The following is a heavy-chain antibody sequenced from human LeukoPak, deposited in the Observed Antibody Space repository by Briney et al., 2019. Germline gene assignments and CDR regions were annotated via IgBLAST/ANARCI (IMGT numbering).Heavy chain of an antibody. CDR3: ARVVGKYSSSWYY. Sequence: SETLSLTCAVSGGSISSDGYFWSWIRQPPGKGLEWIGYIYHSGSTNYIPSLKGRVTISVDTSKNQFSLKLRSVTAADTAVYYCARVVGKYSSSWYYWGQGTLVTVSS. J-gene: IGHJ4*02. CDR2: IYHSGST. D-gene: IGHD6-13*01. V-gene: IGHV4-30-2*01. CDR1: GGSISSDGYF.